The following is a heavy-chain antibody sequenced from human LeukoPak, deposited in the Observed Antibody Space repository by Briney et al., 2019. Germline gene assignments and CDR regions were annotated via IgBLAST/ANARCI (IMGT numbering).Heavy chain of an antibody. V-gene: IGHV3-33*01. CDR2: IYYDGSNK. CDR3: ARDRSRFADY. J-gene: IGHJ4*02. D-gene: IGHD3-3*01. Sequence: GRSLRLSCAASGFTFRSSGMHWVRQPPGKGLEWVAVIYYDGSNKLYADSVKGRFTISRDNSKNMVYLQMNSLRADDTAVYYCARDRSRFADYWGQGTLVTVSS. CDR1: GFTFRSSG.